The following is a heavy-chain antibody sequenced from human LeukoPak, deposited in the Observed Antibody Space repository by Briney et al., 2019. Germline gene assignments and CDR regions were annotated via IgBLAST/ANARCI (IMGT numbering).Heavy chain of an antibody. CDR2: ISYDGSNK. J-gene: IGHJ6*04. Sequence: GRSLRLSCAASGFTFSSYAMHWVRQAPGKGLERVAVISYDGSNKYYADSVKGRFTISRDNSKNTLYLQMNSLRAEDTAVYYCARGPLRAFAYYYGMDVWGKGTTVTVSS. CDR3: ARGPLRAFAYYYGMDV. D-gene: IGHD3-16*01. V-gene: IGHV3-30*04. CDR1: GFTFSSYA.